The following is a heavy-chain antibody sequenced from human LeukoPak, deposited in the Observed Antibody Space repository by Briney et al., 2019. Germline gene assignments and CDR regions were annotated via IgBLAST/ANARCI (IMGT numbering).Heavy chain of an antibody. CDR2: IRFDGSSK. V-gene: IGHV3-30*02. J-gene: IGHJ3*02. CDR1: VFTLSTYG. Sequence: GGALRLSCAPSVFTLSTYGMHWVRQAPAKGREWVAFIRFDGSSKFYGDSVKGRFSVSRDTSTNTLYLQTNSLRTEGTGGYYCAKALSRGNYPIPLDTSGQGTTVTVSS. CDR3: AKALSRGNYPIPLDT. D-gene: IGHD3-22*01.